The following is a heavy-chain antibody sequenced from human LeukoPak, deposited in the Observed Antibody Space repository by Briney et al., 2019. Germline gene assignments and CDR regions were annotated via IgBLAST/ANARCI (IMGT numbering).Heavy chain of an antibody. D-gene: IGHD6-19*01. Sequence: ASVKVSCTASGYTFTGYYMHWVRQAPGQGREWMGWINPNSGVTNYAQKFQGRVTMTRDTSISTAYMELSRLRSDDTAVYYCAREMAIAVAGDDYWGQGTLVTVSS. V-gene: IGHV1-2*02. J-gene: IGHJ4*02. CDR3: AREMAIAVAGDDY. CDR1: GYTFTGYY. CDR2: INPNSGVT.